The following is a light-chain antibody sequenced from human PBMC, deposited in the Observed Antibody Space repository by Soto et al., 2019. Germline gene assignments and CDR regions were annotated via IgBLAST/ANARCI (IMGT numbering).Light chain of an antibody. CDR3: QQYNNWPPIT. Sequence: EIMMTQSPATLSVSPGEGATLSCRASQSVSSKLAWYQQKPGQAPRLPIYDTSTRATGIPARFSGSGSGTEFTLTISSLQSEDFAVYYCQQYNNWPPITFGQGTRLEIK. V-gene: IGKV3-15*01. J-gene: IGKJ5*01. CDR2: DTS. CDR1: QSVSSK.